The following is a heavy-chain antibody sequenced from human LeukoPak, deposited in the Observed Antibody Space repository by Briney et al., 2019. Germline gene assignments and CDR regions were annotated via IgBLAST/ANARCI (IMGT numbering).Heavy chain of an antibody. CDR1: GGSFSGYY. J-gene: IGHJ4*02. D-gene: IGHD6-19*01. CDR2: INHSGST. Sequence: PSETLSLTCAVYGGSFSGYYWSWIRQPPGKGLEWIGEINHSGSTNYNPSLKSRVTISVDTSKNQFSLKLSSVTAADTAMYYCARAGARIAVAEYYFDYWGQGTLVTVSS. CDR3: ARAGARIAVAEYYFDY. V-gene: IGHV4-34*01.